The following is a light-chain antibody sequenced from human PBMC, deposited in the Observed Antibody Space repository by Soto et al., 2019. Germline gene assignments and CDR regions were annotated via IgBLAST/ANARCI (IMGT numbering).Light chain of an antibody. CDR3: QQYNNWPPLYT. V-gene: IGKV3-15*01. Sequence: EIVMTQSPATLSVSPGERATLSCRASQSVSSNLAWYQQKPGQAPGLLSYGASTRATGTPARFSGSGSGTEFTLTISSLQSEDFAVYYCQQYNNWPPLYTFGQGTKLEIK. CDR1: QSVSSN. J-gene: IGKJ2*01. CDR2: GAS.